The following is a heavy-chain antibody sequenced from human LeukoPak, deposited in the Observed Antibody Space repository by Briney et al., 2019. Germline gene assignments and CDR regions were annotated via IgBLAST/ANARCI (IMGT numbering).Heavy chain of an antibody. CDR1: GFPFSSYW. J-gene: IGHJ5*02. CDR2: IKQDGSEK. V-gene: IGHV3-7*01. D-gene: IGHD3-22*01. CDR3: ARDSRTMDYYDSSGYL. Sequence: GGSLRLSCAASGFPFSSYWMSWVRQAPGKGLEWVANIKQDGSEKYYVDSVKGRFTISRDNAKNSLYLQMNSLRAEDTAVCYCARDSRTMDYYDSSGYLWGQGTLVTVSS.